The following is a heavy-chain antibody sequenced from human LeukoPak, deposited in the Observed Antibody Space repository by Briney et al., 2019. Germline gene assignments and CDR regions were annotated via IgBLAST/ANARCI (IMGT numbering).Heavy chain of an antibody. V-gene: IGHV3-23*01. CDR1: GFTFSSYS. CDR3: ASFAY. CDR2: ISSNDHST. J-gene: IGHJ4*02. Sequence: GGSLRLSCAASGFTFSSYSLSWVRQAPGKGLEWISSISSNDHSTYYAGSVKGRFTISRDSSKNTLYLQMNSLRAEDTAVYYCASFAYWGQGTLVTVSS.